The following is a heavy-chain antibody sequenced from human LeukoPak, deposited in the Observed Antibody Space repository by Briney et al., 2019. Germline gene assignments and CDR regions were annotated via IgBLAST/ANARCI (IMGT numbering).Heavy chain of an antibody. CDR1: GYTPTELS. D-gene: IGHD3-10*01. CDR3: ATVLRLRYYYGSGRWYWFDP. Sequence: ASVKVSCKVSGYTPTELSMHWVRQAPGKGLEWMGGFDPEDGETIYAQKFQGRVTMTEDTSTDTAYMELSSLRSEDTAVYYCATVLRLRYYYGSGRWYWFDPWGQGTLVTVSS. V-gene: IGHV1-24*01. J-gene: IGHJ5*02. CDR2: FDPEDGET.